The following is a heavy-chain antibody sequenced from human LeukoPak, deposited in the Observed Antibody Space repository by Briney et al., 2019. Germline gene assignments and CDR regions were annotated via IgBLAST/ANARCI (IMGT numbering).Heavy chain of an antibody. J-gene: IGHJ4*02. Sequence: GESLRLSCAPSGFTLSNSYMSWVRQAPGKGLEWVSVSYSGGSTYYADSVKGRFTISRDNSKNTLYLQMNSLRAEDTAVYYCARDRKGPTYWGQGTLVTVSS. CDR2: SYSGGST. CDR1: GFTLSNSY. V-gene: IGHV3-53*01. CDR3: ARDRKGPTY.